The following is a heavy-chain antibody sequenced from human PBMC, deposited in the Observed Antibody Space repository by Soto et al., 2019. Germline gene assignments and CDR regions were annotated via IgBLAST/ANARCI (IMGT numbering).Heavy chain of an antibody. D-gene: IGHD5-12*01. CDR2: IYSSGST. J-gene: IGHJ4*02. Sequence: PSETLSLTCTVSDGSVSSGSYYWTWIRQPPGKGLEWIGYIYSSGSTLYNPSLKSRVIISVDQSMNQVSLRLTSVTAADTAVYYCARDSLALFDSWGQGTLVTVSS. CDR1: DGSVSSGSYY. V-gene: IGHV4-61*01. CDR3: ARDSLALFDS.